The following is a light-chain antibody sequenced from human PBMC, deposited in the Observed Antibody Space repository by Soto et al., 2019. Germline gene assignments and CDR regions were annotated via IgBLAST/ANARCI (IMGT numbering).Light chain of an antibody. CDR2: GVT. CDR3: SSYTSGSSHYV. Sequence: QSVLTQPASVSGSPGQSITISCTVTSSDVGAYYSVSWYQHHPGKAPKLIIYGVTNRPSGVSNRFSGSKSGNTASLTISGLQAADEADYHCSSYTSGSSHYVFGNGTKVTVL. J-gene: IGLJ1*01. V-gene: IGLV2-14*01. CDR1: SSDVGAYYS.